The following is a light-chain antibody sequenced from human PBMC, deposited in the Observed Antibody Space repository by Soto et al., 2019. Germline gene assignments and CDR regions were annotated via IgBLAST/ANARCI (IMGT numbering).Light chain of an antibody. V-gene: IGKV3-15*01. CDR2: GAS. J-gene: IGKJ5*01. CDR3: QQYNYWPIT. CDR1: QSVADN. Sequence: VMTQSPATLSVSAGERVTLSCRSSQSVADNLAWFQQKPGQGPRLLIYGASTRATGIPARFSGSGYETDFNLTVSSLRSEDSAVYYCQQYNYWPITFGQGTRLEIK.